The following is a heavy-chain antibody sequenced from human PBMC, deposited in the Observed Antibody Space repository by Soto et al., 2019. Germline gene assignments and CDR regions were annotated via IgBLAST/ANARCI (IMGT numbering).Heavy chain of an antibody. CDR2: IYHSGYT. Sequence: SETLSLTCAVSGGSISSGGYSWSWIRQPPGKGLEWIGYIYHSGYTYYNPSLKSRVTISVDRSKNQFSLKLSSVTAADTAVYYCARVPTPWGQGTQVTVS. J-gene: IGHJ5*02. V-gene: IGHV4-30-2*01. CDR1: GGSISSGGYS. CDR3: ARVPTP.